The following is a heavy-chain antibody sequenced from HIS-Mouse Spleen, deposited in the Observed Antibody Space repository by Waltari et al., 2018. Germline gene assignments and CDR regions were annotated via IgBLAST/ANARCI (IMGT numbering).Heavy chain of an antibody. V-gene: IGHV4-39*07. J-gene: IGHJ2*01. CDR2: IYSSWRP. CDR1: GGSISSSSYY. D-gene: IGHD6-13*01. Sequence: QLQLQESGPGLVKPSETLSLTCTVSGGSISSSSYYWGWIRQHTGKGLEWIGSIYSSWRPDSTPSLKSRVTISVDTSKDQFSLKLSSVTAADTAVYYCAREIPYSSSWYDWYFDLWGRGTLVTVSS. CDR3: AREIPYSSSWYDWYFDL.